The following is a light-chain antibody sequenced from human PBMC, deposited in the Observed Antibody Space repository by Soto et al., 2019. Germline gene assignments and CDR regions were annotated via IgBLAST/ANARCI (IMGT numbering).Light chain of an antibody. CDR1: QSLVYSDGNTY. V-gene: IGKV2D-30*01. CDR3: MQGTHWTPAYT. CDR2: KVS. J-gene: IGKJ2*01. Sequence: DVVMTQSPLSLPVTLGQPASISCRSSQSLVYSDGNTYLNWCQQRPGQSPRRLIYKVSNWDSGVTDRFSGSGSGTDFTLKISRVEAEDVGVYYCMQGTHWTPAYTFGQGTKMEIK.